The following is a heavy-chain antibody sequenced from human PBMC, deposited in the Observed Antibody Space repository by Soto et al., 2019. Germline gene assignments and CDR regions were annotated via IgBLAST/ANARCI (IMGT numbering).Heavy chain of an antibody. V-gene: IGHV3-23*01. CDR3: AKAYGDYFYYYMDV. Sequence: EVQLLESGGGLVQPGGSLRLSCAASGFTFSNYVMNWVRQAPGKGLEWVSSISGSGGTTYNGDSVKDRFTISRDNSKNTLYLQMNILRVEDTAVYYCAKAYGDYFYYYMDVWGKGTTVAVSS. CDR2: ISGSGGTT. CDR1: GFTFSNYV. J-gene: IGHJ6*03. D-gene: IGHD3-10*01.